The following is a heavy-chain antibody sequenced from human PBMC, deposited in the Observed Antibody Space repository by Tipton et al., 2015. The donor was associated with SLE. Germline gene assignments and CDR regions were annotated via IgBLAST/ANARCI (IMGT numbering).Heavy chain of an antibody. J-gene: IGHJ6*02. CDR2: ISTSGST. CDR1: GGSISSGDYY. CDR3: AGTWNSSSIYYYYGLDV. V-gene: IGHV4-61*09. Sequence: LSLTCTVSGGSISSGDYYWSWIRQPAGKGLEWIGHISTSGSTYYNPSLKSRVTISVDTSKNQFSLKVTSVTAADTAVYYCAGTWNSSSIYYYYGLDVWGQGTTVTVSS. D-gene: IGHD6-13*01.